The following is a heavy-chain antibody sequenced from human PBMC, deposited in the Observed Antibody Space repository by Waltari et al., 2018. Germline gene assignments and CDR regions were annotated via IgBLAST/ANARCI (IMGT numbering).Heavy chain of an antibody. J-gene: IGHJ4*02. CDR2: INPDGRWK. CDR3: TTDRWFGYFDY. CDR1: GFTFSSSW. V-gene: IGHV3-7*01. Sequence: EVQLVESGGVLVQPGGSLRLSCVVSGFTFSSSWMDWVRQAPGKGLEWLATINPDGRWKYYVDSVKGRFSVARDNAKNSLYLQMSSLRVEDTAVYYCTTDRWFGYFDYWGQGTLVTVSS. D-gene: IGHD3-10*01.